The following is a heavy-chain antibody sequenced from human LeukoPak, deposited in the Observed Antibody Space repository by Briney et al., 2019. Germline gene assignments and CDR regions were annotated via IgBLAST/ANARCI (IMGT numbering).Heavy chain of an antibody. J-gene: IGHJ6*02. V-gene: IGHV3-23*01. CDR3: AKDRYCSSTSCRFYYYFFGVLDYGMDV. Sequence: PGGSLRLSCAASGLTFSSYAMRWVRQAPGKGLDWVSAISGSGGSTYYADSVKGRFTISRDNSKNTLYLQMNSLRAEDTAVYYCAKDRYCSSTSCRFYYYFFGVLDYGMDVWGQGTTVTVSS. CDR1: GLTFSSYA. CDR2: ISGSGGST. D-gene: IGHD2-2*01.